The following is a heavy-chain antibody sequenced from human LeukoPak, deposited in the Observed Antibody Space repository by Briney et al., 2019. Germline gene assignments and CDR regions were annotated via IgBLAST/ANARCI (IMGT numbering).Heavy chain of an antibody. Sequence: ASETLSLTCAVSGGFISSAGYSYIWIRQPPGKGLEWIGYIYYTGDTYYNPSLRSRVTISADKSKNQFSLNLTSVTAADTAVYYCARRASGEVNNWFDPWGQGTLVTVSS. D-gene: IGHD3-10*01. J-gene: IGHJ5*02. CDR2: IYYTGDT. V-gene: IGHV4-30-4*07. CDR1: GGFISSAGYS. CDR3: ARRASGEVNNWFDP.